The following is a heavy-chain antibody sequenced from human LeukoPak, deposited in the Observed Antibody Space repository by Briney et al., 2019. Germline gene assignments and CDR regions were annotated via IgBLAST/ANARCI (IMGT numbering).Heavy chain of an antibody. Sequence: GGSLRLSCAASGFTFTSFELTWVRQAPGKGLEWVSYISSSGDIIKDADSVKGRFTISRDNAENSLYLQMNSLRAEDTAVYYCARVYHYDFWSGYHDYWGQGTLVTVSS. CDR1: GFTFTSFE. J-gene: IGHJ4*02. CDR2: ISSSGDII. V-gene: IGHV3-48*03. CDR3: ARVYHYDFWSGYHDY. D-gene: IGHD3-3*01.